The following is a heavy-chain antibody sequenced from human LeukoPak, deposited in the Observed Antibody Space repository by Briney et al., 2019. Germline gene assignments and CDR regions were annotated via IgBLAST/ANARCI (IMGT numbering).Heavy chain of an antibody. CDR3: AKDFWDSEKYYYDSSGSIFDY. Sequence: GGSLRLSCAASGFTFSSYGMHWVRQAPGKGLEWVAVISYDGSNEYYADSVKGRFTISRDNSKNTLYLQMNSLRAEDTAVYYCAKDFWDSEKYYYDSSGSIFDYWGQGTLVTVSS. CDR2: ISYDGSNE. D-gene: IGHD3-22*01. J-gene: IGHJ4*02. V-gene: IGHV3-30*18. CDR1: GFTFSSYG.